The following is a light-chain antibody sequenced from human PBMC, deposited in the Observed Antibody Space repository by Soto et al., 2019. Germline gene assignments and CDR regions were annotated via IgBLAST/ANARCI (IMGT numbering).Light chain of an antibody. CDR3: SSFVDGTSYV. V-gene: IGLV2-8*01. Sequence: QSALTQPPSVSGSPGQSVTISCTGTSSDVGAFNYVSWYQHHPGKVPKFLIYEVNKRPSGVPDRFSGSKSGNTASLTVSGFQPEDEAEYFCSSFVDGTSYVFGTGTKLTVL. CDR1: SSDVGAFNY. CDR2: EVN. J-gene: IGLJ1*01.